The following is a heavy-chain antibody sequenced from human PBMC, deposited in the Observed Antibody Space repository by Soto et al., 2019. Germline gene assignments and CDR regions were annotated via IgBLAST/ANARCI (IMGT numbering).Heavy chain of an antibody. D-gene: IGHD6-13*01. CDR2: IYYSGST. CDR3: ARHRLIAAAGTVGSAWFDP. CDR1: GGSISSSSYY. V-gene: IGHV4-39*01. Sequence: QLQLQESGPGLVKPSETLSLTCTVSGGSISSSSYYWGWIRQPPGKGLEWIGSIYYSGSTYYNPSLKSRVTISVDTSKNQFSLKLSSVTAADTAVYYCARHRLIAAAGTVGSAWFDPWGQGTLVTVSS. J-gene: IGHJ5*02.